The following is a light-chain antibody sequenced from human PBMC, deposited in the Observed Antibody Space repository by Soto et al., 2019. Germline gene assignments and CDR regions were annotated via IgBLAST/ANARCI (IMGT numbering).Light chain of an antibody. CDR1: QSISSY. CDR2: AAS. CDR3: QQSYSTHTWT. V-gene: IGKV1-39*01. J-gene: IGKJ1*01. Sequence: DIQMTQSPSSLSASVGDRVTITCRASQSISSYLNWYQQKPGKAPKLLIYAASSLQSGVPSRFSGSGSGTDFTLTISSLQPEDFANYYCQQSYSTHTWTFGQGTKVEIK.